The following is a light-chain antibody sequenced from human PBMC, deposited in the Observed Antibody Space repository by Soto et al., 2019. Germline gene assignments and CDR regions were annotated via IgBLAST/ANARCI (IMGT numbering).Light chain of an antibody. CDR2: DAS. CDR3: QQYTTSPIT. J-gene: IGKJ5*01. CDR1: QSVSRY. Sequence: EIVLTQSPATLSLSPGERATLSCRASQSVSRYLAWYQQKPGQAPRLLIYDASNRATGVPVRFSGSGSGTDFTLTISRLEPEDFALYYCQQYTTSPITFGQGTRLEIK. V-gene: IGKV3-11*01.